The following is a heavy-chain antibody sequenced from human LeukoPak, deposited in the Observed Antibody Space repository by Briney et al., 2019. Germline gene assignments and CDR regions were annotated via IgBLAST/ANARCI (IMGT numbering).Heavy chain of an antibody. V-gene: IGHV4-59*08. J-gene: IGHJ4*02. Sequence: SETLSLTCTVSGGSISSYYWSWIRQPPGKGLEWIGYIYYSGGTNYNPSLKSRVTISVDTSKNQFSLKLSSVTAADTAVYYCARQRGYSYGLDYWGQGTLVTVSS. D-gene: IGHD5-18*01. CDR1: GGSISSYY. CDR3: ARQRGYSYGLDY. CDR2: IYYSGGT.